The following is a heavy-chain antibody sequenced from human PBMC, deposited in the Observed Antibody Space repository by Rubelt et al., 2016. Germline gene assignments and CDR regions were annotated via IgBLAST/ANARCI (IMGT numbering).Heavy chain of an antibody. CDR1: GFTFSSYT. V-gene: IGHV3-30-3*01. J-gene: IGHJ2*01. Sequence: QVQLVESGGGVVQPGRSLRLSCAASGFTFSSYTMHWVRQAPGKGLEWVAVISYDGSNKFYGDSVKGRLTISRDNSKNTLHLQGLSLRADETAVYYCAKVGRGSYYPHWYFDLWGRGTLVTVSS. CDR3: AKVGRGSYYPHWYFDL. CDR2: ISYDGSNK. D-gene: IGHD1-26*01.